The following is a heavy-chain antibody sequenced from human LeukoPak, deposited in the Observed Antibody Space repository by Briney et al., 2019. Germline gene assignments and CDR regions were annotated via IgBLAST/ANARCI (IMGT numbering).Heavy chain of an antibody. D-gene: IGHD2-15*01. J-gene: IGHJ4*02. CDR2: MNPNSGNT. V-gene: IGHV1-8*01. CDR1: GYTFTSYD. CDR3: ARRYCSGGSCFRRKHYFDY. Sequence: ASVKVSCKASGYTFTSYDINWVRQATGQGLEWMGWMNPNSGNTGYAQKFQGRVTMTRNTSISTAYMELSSLRSEGTAVYYCARRYCSGGSCFRRKHYFDYWGQGTLVTVSS.